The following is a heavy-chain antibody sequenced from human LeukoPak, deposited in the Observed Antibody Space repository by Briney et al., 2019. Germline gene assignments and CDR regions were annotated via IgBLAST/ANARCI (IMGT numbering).Heavy chain of an antibody. V-gene: IGHV3-23*01. CDR1: GFIFSTYA. CDR3: ATLLLVCEACHNDY. CDR2: INGSGGTT. J-gene: IGHJ4*02. Sequence: TGGSLRLSCAASGFIFSTYAMSWVRQAPGRGLEWVSLINGSGGTTYYADSVKGRFTTSRDNAKNSLYLQMNSLRAEDTAVYYCATLLLVCEACHNDYWGQGTLVTVSS. D-gene: IGHD3-10*01.